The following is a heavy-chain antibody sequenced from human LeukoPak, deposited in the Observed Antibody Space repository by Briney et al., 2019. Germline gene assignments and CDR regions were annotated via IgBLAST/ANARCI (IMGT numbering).Heavy chain of an antibody. Sequence: SETLSLTCTVSGGSISSSSYYWGWIRQPPGKGLEWIGSIYYSGSTYYNPSLKSRVTISVDTSKNQFSLKLSSVTAAGTAVYYCARHSITMVRGVIINLYAFDIWGQGTMVTVSS. V-gene: IGHV4-39*01. CDR2: IYYSGST. CDR3: ARHSITMVRGVIINLYAFDI. J-gene: IGHJ3*02. CDR1: GGSISSSSYY. D-gene: IGHD3-10*01.